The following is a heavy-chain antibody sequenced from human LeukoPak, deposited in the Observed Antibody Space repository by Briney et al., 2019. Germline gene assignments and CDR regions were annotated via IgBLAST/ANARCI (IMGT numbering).Heavy chain of an antibody. D-gene: IGHD6-19*01. CDR3: ARSSGWYMDWFDP. J-gene: IGHJ5*02. V-gene: IGHV4-59*01. Sequence: PSETLSLTCTVSGGSISSYYWSWIRQPPGKGLEWIGYIFYSGSTNYNPSLKSRVTLSVDTSKNQFSLKLNSVTAADTAVYYCARSSGWYMDWFDPWGQGTLVTVSS. CDR2: IFYSGST. CDR1: GGSISSYY.